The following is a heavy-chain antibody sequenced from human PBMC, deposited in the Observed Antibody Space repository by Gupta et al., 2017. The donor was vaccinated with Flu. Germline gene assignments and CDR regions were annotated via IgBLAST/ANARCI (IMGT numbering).Heavy chain of an antibody. CDR3: ARDPDYYYYGMDV. CDR2: IIPIFGTA. CDR1: GGSFSSYS. V-gene: IGHV1-69*14. J-gene: IGHJ6*02. Sequence: QLVHSGAEVQKPGSSVKVSCKASGGSFSSYSLSWVLQAPGQGLEWMEGIIPIFGTANYAQKFQCRGTITADKSTSTAYMELSSLRSEYTAVYYCARDPDYYYYGMDVWGQGTTVTVSS.